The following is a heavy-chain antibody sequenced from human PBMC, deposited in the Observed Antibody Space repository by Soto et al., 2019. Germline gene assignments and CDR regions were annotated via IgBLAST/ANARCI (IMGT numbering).Heavy chain of an antibody. V-gene: IGHV1-3*01. CDR2: INGNNGNT. CDR3: ARDNQFLDKLLTSYFDF. J-gene: IGHJ4*02. D-gene: IGHD1-1*01. CDR1: GYSFTGYA. Sequence: RASVKVSCKASGYSFTGYAMHWVRRAPGQGLEWMGWINGNNGNTKYSPQFHGRVTFARDTSANTGYMELRGLKPEDTAVYFCARDNQFLDKLLTSYFDFWGQGTQVTVSS.